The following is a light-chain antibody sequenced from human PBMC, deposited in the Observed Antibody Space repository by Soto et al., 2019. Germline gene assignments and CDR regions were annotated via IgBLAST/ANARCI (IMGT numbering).Light chain of an antibody. Sequence: DIQMTQSPSTLSASLGDRVTITCRASQTISSWLAWYQQKPGKAPKLLIYDASSLVSGVPSRFSCSVYETDCTLPKSSLQHDDVATYYCQKYNSYSYTFGQGNMLDMK. V-gene: IGKV1-5*01. CDR3: QKYNSYSYT. CDR1: QTISSW. J-gene: IGKJ2*01. CDR2: DAS.